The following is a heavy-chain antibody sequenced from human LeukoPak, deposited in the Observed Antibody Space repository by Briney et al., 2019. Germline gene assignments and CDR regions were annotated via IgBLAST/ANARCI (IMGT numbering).Heavy chain of an antibody. Sequence: SETLSLTYAVYGGSFSGYYWSWIRQPPGKGLEWIGEINHSGSTNYNPSLKSRVTISVDTSKNQFSLKLSSVTAADTAVYYCASQNSTVTTCDYWGQGTLVTVSS. CDR3: ASQNSTVTTCDY. V-gene: IGHV4-34*01. D-gene: IGHD4-17*01. CDR1: GGSFSGYY. CDR2: INHSGST. J-gene: IGHJ4*02.